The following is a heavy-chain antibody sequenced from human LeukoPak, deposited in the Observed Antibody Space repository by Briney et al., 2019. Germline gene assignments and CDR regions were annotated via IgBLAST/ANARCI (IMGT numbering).Heavy chain of an antibody. CDR3: ALGVTCSGGSCYLGDWFDP. Sequence: SQTLSLTCAISGDSVSSNSAAWAWLRQSPSRGLEWLGRTYYRSKWYNDYAVSVKSRISINPDTSKNQVSLHLKSVAPEDTAAYYCALGVTCSGGSCYLGDWFDPWGQGTLVTVSS. J-gene: IGHJ5*02. V-gene: IGHV6-1*01. CDR1: GDSVSSNSAA. CDR2: TYYRSKWYN. D-gene: IGHD2-15*01.